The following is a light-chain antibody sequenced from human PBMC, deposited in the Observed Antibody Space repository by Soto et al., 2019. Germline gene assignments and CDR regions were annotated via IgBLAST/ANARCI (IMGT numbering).Light chain of an antibody. Sequence: QSVLTQPPSASGTPGQRVTISCSGASSNIGANTVNWYQQLPGTAPKLLIYVDNQRPSGVPDRFSGSKSGTSASLAISGFQAEDEADYYWAAWDDSLNGYVFGTGTKLTV. CDR2: VDN. V-gene: IGLV1-44*01. CDR1: SSNIGANT. CDR3: AAWDDSLNGYV. J-gene: IGLJ1*01.